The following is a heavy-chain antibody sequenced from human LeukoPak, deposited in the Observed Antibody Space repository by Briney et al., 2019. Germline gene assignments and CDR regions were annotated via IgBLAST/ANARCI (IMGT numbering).Heavy chain of an antibody. V-gene: IGHV4-34*01. D-gene: IGHD2-21*02. CDR2: INHSGST. CDR3: ARDLGGDLDY. Sequence: SETLSLTCAVYGGSFSGYYWSWIRQPPGKGLEWIGEINHSGSTNYNPSLKSRVTISVDTSKNQFSLKLSSVTAADTAVYYCARDLGGDLDYWGQGTLVTVSS. CDR1: GGSFSGYY. J-gene: IGHJ4*02.